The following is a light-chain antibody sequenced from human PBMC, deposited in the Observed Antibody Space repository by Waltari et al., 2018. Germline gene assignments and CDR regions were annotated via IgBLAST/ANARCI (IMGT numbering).Light chain of an antibody. CDR3: CAYAGSSIYV. Sequence: QSALTQPAAVSGSPGQSITISCAGSNSDVGNYNIVSWYQQHPGEAPKLLIFEHTKRPSGVSDRFSGSRSGNTASLTISGLQAEDEAEYSCCAYAGSSIYVFGSGTRVTVL. V-gene: IGLV2-23*01. J-gene: IGLJ1*01. CDR2: EHT. CDR1: NSDVGNYNI.